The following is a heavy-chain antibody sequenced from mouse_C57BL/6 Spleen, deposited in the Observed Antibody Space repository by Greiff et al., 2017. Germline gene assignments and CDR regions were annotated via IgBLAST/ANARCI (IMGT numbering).Heavy chain of an antibody. J-gene: IGHJ3*01. V-gene: IGHV1-64*01. D-gene: IGHD2-1*01. Sequence: QVQLQQPGAELVKPGASVTLSCKASGYTFTSYWMHWVKQRPGQGLEWIGMIHPNSGSTNYNEKFKSKATLTVDKSSSTAYMQLSSLTSEDSAVYYCARSGYYGNYSWFAYWGQGTLVTVSA. CDR1: GYTFTSYW. CDR3: ARSGYYGNYSWFAY. CDR2: IHPNSGST.